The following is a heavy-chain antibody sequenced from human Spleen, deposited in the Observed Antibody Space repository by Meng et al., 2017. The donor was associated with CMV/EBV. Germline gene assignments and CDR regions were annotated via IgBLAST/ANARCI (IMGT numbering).Heavy chain of an antibody. D-gene: IGHD2-2*01. CDR1: GFTFSVYS. V-gene: IGHV3-21*01. Sequence: GESLKISCAASGFTFSVYSMNWVRQAPGKGLEWVSSISSSTSFIYYADSVKGRFTISRDNAKNSLYLQMNGLRAEDTAVYFCARESSSSFVLDVWGQGTTVTVSS. CDR3: ARESSSSFVLDV. J-gene: IGHJ6*02. CDR2: ISSSTSFI.